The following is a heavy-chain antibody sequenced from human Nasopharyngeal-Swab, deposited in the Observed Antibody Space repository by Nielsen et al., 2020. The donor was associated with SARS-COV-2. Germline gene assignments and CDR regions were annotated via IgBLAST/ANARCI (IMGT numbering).Heavy chain of an antibody. D-gene: IGHD6-13*01. V-gene: IGHV3-7*01. J-gene: IGHJ6*02. CDR2: IKQDGSEK. CDR3: ARDSFSSVGAAGSSHYYYYGMDV. Sequence: GESLKISCAASGFTFSSYWMSWVRQAPGKGLEWVANIKQDGSEKYYVDSVKSRFTISRDNAKNSLYLQMNSLRAEDTAVYYCARDSFSSVGAAGSSHYYYYGMDVWGQGTTVTVSS. CDR1: GFTFSSYW.